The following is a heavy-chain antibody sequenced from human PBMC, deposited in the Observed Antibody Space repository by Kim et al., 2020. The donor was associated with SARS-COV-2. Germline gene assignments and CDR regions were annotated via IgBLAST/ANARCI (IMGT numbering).Heavy chain of an antibody. CDR2: INPNSGGT. V-gene: IGHV1-2*06. Sequence: ASVKVSCKASGYTFTGYYMHWVRQAPGQGLEWMGRINPNSGGTNYAQKFQGRVTMTRDTSISTAYMELSRLRSDDTAVYYCARPLRFGDWFDPWGQGTLVTVSS. J-gene: IGHJ5*02. D-gene: IGHD3-16*01. CDR3: ARPLRFGDWFDP. CDR1: GYTFTGYY.